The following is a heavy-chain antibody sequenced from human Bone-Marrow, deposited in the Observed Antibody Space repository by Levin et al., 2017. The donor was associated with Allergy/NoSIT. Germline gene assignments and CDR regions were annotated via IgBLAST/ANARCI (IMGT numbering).Heavy chain of an antibody. V-gene: IGHV3-48*02. D-gene: IGHD1/OR15-1a*01. CDR3: VRVATPGNNNWFDP. J-gene: IGHJ5*02. CDR2: IDSSNSPI. Sequence: VASVKVSCAASGFTFSNYGMNWVRQAPGKGLEWISYIDSSNSPIHYADSVKGRFSISRDNARDSVYLQMNSLRDEDTAVYYCVRVATPGNNNWFDPWGQGTVVTVSS. CDR1: GFTFSNYG.